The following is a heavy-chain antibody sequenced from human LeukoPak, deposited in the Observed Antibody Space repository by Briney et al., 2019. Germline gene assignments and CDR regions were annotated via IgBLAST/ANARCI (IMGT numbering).Heavy chain of an antibody. CDR2: IIRICRYI. CDR1: GFTFSSYS. D-gene: IGHD2-8*01. CDR3: ARDSPYANYFDY. Sequence: GGSLRLSCAASGFTFSSYSMNWVGQAPGKGLEWVSSIIRICRYIYYPPSLKVLFPISRHNAKISLYLQMNSLRAEDTAVYYCARDSPYANYFDYWGQGTLVTVSS. J-gene: IGHJ4*02. V-gene: IGHV3-21*01.